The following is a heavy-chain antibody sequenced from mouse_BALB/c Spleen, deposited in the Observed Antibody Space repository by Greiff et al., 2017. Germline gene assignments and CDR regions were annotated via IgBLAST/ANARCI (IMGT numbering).Heavy chain of an antibody. CDR1: GYSFTGYF. CDR3: ASSFYYDYENYAMDY. J-gene: IGHJ4*01. Sequence: EVQLQQSGPELVKPGASVKISCKASGYSFTGYFMNWVMQSHGKGLEWIGRINPYNGDTFYNQKFKGKATLTVDKSSSTAHMELRSLASEDSAVYYCASSFYYDYENYAMDYWGQGTSVTVSS. D-gene: IGHD2-4*01. V-gene: IGHV1-20*02. CDR2: INPYNGDT.